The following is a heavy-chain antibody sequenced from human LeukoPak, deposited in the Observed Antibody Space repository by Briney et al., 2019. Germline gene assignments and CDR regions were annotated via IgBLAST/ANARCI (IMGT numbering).Heavy chain of an antibody. D-gene: IGHD3-10*01. CDR3: ARKRVTMVRGASNWFDP. CDR2: FYHGGST. CDR1: GYSISTGYY. J-gene: IGHJ5*02. V-gene: IGHV4-38-2*02. Sequence: SETLSLTCTVSGYSISTGYYWDWIRQPPGKGLEWIGTFYHGGSTYYNPSLKSRVTSSVDTSKNQFSLNLTSVTAADTAVYYCARKRVTMVRGASNWFDPWGQGTLVTVSS.